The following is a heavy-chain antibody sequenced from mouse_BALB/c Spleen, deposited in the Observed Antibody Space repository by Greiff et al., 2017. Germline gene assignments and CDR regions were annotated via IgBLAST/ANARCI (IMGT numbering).Heavy chain of an antibody. V-gene: IGHV1-7*01. Sequence: VQLQQSGAELAKPGASVKMSCKASGYTFTSYWMHWVKQRPGQGLEWIGYINPSTGYTEYNQKFKDKATLTADKSSSTAYMQLSSLTSEDSAVYYCARGGNSFDYWGQGTTLTVSS. J-gene: IGHJ2*01. CDR2: INPSTGYT. CDR3: ARGGNSFDY. CDR1: GYTFTSYW.